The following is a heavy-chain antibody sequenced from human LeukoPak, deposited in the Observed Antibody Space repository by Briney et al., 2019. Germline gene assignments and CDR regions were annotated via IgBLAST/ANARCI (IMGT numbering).Heavy chain of an antibody. Sequence: PGGSLRLSCAAYGFTFSSYAMSWVRQAPGKGLEWVSSISASGGSTYYADSVKGRFTISRDNSKNTLYLQMNSLRAEDTAVYYCAKCDYDSSGSAFDYWGQGTLVTVSS. CDR3: AKCDYDSSGSAFDY. D-gene: IGHD3-22*01. CDR2: ISASGGST. CDR1: GFTFSSYA. J-gene: IGHJ4*02. V-gene: IGHV3-23*01.